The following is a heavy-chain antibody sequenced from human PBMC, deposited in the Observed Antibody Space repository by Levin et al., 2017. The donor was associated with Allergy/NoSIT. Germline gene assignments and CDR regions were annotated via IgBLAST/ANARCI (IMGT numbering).Heavy chain of an antibody. CDR2: MNADGSTT. D-gene: IGHD2-8*02. J-gene: IGHJ4*02. V-gene: IGHV3-74*01. Sequence: GGSLRLSCAASGFTFSTYWMHWVRQAPGKGLVWVSRMNADGSTTTYADSVKGRFTISRDNAKNTLYLQMNSLRVDDMAVYYCAREGGDQLVDVFDYWGQGTLVTVSS. CDR3: AREGGDQLVDVFDY. CDR1: GFTFSTYW.